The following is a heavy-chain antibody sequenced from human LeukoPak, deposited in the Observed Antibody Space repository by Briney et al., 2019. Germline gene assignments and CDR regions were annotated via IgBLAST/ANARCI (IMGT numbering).Heavy chain of an antibody. CDR1: GFTFNSYA. J-gene: IGHJ4*02. CDR2: IFGSGDNT. CDR3: AKDRLGYDSLGKFFDY. Sequence: GGSLRLSCAASGFTFNSYAMSWVRQAPGTGLEWVSAIFGSGDNTYYADSVKGRFTISRDNSKNTLYLQMNSLRAEDTAVYYCAKDRLGYDSLGKFFDYWGQGTLVTVSS. V-gene: IGHV3-23*01. D-gene: IGHD3-22*01.